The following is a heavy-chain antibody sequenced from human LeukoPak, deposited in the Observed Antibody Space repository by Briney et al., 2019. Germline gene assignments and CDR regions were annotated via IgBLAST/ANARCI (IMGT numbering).Heavy chain of an antibody. J-gene: IGHJ1*01. CDR3: AKVAGAYYYDSSGYYFPEYFQH. V-gene: IGHV3-30*02. D-gene: IGHD3-22*01. CDR1: GFTFSSYG. CDR2: IRYDGSNK. Sequence: SGGSLRLSCAASGFTFSSYGMHWVRQAPGKGLEWVAFIRYDGSNKYYADSVKGRFTISRDNSKNTLYLQMNSLRAEDTAVYYCAKVAGAYYYDSSGYYFPEYFQHWGQGTLVTVSS.